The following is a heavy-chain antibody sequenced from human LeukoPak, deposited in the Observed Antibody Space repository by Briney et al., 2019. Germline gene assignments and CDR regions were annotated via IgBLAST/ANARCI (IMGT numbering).Heavy chain of an antibody. Sequence: SETLSLTCAVYGGSFSGYYWSWIRQPPGKGPEWIGEINHSGSTNYNPSLKSRVTISVDTSKNQFSLKLSSVTAADTAVYYCARTPRQYYYDSSGQGYYFDYWGQGTLVTVSS. J-gene: IGHJ4*02. D-gene: IGHD3-22*01. CDR3: ARTPRQYYYDSSGQGYYFDY. V-gene: IGHV4-34*01. CDR1: GGSFSGYY. CDR2: INHSGST.